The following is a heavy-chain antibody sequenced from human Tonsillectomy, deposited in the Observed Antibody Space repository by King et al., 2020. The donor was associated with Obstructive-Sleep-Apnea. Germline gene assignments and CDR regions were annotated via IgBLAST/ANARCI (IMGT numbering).Heavy chain of an antibody. D-gene: IGHD2-21*01. V-gene: IGHV3-20*01. Sequence: VQLVESGGGVLRPGGSLRLSCAASGFTFDDYGMTWVRQAPGKGLGWVSGIIWESGKTDYADSVKGRFTIARDKAKNSLYLQMNRLRAEDTALYHCARVAHMRSIHAFDIWGQGTMVTVSS. CDR3: ARVAHMRSIHAFDI. CDR2: IIWESGKT. CDR1: GFTFDDYG. J-gene: IGHJ3*02.